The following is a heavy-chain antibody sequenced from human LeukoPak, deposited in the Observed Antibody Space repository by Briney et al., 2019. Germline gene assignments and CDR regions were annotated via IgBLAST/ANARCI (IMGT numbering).Heavy chain of an antibody. CDR1: GFSLSISG. CDR2: ISSSSDLM. V-gene: IGHV3-48*02. J-gene: IGHJ4*02. Sequence: GGPLRLSCEASGFSLSISGMNWVRQALGKGLEWVSYISSSSDLMSYVDSVKGRFTVSRDNAKNSLFLQMNSLRDEDTAVYYCARVLRGLYNLGDWGQGTLVTVSS. CDR3: ARVLRGLYNLGD. D-gene: IGHD3-10*01.